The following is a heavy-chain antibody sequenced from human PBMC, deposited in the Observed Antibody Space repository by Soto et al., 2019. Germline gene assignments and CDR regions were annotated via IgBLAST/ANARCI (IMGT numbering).Heavy chain of an antibody. CDR1: GFALRSYW. CDR3: ARSSYCSSTSCYLYYYYYYMDV. V-gene: IGHV3-7*01. CDR2: IDNYGGEI. Sequence: GGSLRLSCAASGFALRSYWMTWVRQAPGKGLEWVASIDNYGGEIHYMDSVKGRFTISRDNAKNTLSLQMNSLRAEDTAVYYCARSSYCSSTSCYLYYYYYYMDVWGKGTTVTVSS. D-gene: IGHD2-2*01. J-gene: IGHJ6*03.